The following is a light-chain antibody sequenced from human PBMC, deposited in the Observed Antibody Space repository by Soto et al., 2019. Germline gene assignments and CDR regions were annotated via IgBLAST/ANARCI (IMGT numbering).Light chain of an antibody. V-gene: IGLV2-14*03. CDR3: SSYTSINSYG. CDR1: SSDVGGYNY. Sequence: QSVLTQPASVSGSPGQSITISCTGTSSDVGGYNYVSWYQQHPGKAPKLMIYYVSHRPSGVSNRFSGSKSGNTASLTISGLQAEDEADYYCSSYTSINSYGFGTGTKVTVL. J-gene: IGLJ1*01. CDR2: YVS.